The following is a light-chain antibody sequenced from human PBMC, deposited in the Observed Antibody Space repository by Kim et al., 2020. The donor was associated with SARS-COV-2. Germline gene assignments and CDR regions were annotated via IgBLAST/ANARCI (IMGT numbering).Light chain of an antibody. Sequence: DIQMTQSPSSLSTSIGDRVTITCRASQDVSSYLNWYQQRPGKAPKLLIYDATNLETGVPSRFSASGSGTDFTFTISSLQPEDIATYYCQQYGNLPLTFGGGTKVDIK. V-gene: IGKV1-33*01. J-gene: IGKJ4*01. CDR2: DAT. CDR3: QQYGNLPLT. CDR1: QDVSSY.